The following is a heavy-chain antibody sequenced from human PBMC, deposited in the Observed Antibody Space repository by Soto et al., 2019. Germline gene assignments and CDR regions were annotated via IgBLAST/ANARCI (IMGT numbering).Heavy chain of an antibody. CDR3: ARQITVNSYYYYGMDV. V-gene: IGHV4-59*01. J-gene: IGHJ6*02. CDR1: GGSIRSYY. D-gene: IGHD4-17*01. Sequence: SETLSLTCTVSGGSIRSYYWSWIRQPPGKGLEWIGYIYYSGDTNYNPSLKSRVTISVDTSKNQFSLKLSSVTAADTAVYYCARQITVNSYYYYGMDVWGQGTTVTVPS. CDR2: IYYSGDT.